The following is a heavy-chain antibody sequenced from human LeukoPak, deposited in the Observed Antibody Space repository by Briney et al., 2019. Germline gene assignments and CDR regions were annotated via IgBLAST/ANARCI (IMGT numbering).Heavy chain of an antibody. D-gene: IGHD1-26*01. J-gene: IGHJ6*02. CDR2: IHYTGST. Sequence: SETLSLTCTVSGGSISSGGYYWSWIRQPPGKGLEWIGYIHYTGSTDYNPSLKSRVTISIDTPKNQVSLRVTSVTAADTAVYYCARTGYGRDYYGMDVWGQGTTVTVSS. CDR1: GGSISSGGYY. V-gene: IGHV4-61*08. CDR3: ARTGYGRDYYGMDV.